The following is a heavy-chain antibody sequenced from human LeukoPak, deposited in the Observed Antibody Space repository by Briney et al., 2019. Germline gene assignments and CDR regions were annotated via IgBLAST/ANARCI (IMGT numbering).Heavy chain of an antibody. CDR1: GFTFSIYA. CDR2: ISSSSSYI. D-gene: IGHD5-18*01. Sequence: PGGSLRLSCAASGFTFSIYAMSWVRQASGKGLEWVSSISSSSSYIYYADSVKGRFTISRDNAKNSLYLQMNSLRAEDTAVYYCARDRGIQLWLRGYFDYWGQGTLVTVSS. J-gene: IGHJ4*02. V-gene: IGHV3-21*01. CDR3: ARDRGIQLWLRGYFDY.